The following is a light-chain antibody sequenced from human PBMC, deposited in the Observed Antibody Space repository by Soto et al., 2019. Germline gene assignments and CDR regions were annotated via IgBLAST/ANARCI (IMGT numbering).Light chain of an antibody. V-gene: IGKV1D-13*01. J-gene: IGKJ4*01. CDR1: QGTSSA. CDR3: QQFNNYPLT. Sequence: AIQLTQSPSSLSASVGDRDTITCRSSQGTSSALAWYQQKPWKAPKLLIYDDSSLASGVPSRFRGSGSGTDFTLTISSLQPEDFAAYYCQQFNNYPLTFGGGTKVEIK. CDR2: DDS.